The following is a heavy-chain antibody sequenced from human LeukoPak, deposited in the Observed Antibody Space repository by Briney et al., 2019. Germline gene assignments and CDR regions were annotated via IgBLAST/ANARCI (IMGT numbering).Heavy chain of an antibody. D-gene: IGHD6-13*01. Sequence: GGSLRLSCAASGFTFSSYWMSWARQAPGKGLEWVANIKQDGSEKYYVDSVKGRFTISRDNAKNSLYLQMNSLRAEDTAVYYCARDQVAAAPDYWGQGTLVTVSS. CDR1: GFTFSSYW. CDR2: IKQDGSEK. CDR3: ARDQVAAAPDY. J-gene: IGHJ4*02. V-gene: IGHV3-7*01.